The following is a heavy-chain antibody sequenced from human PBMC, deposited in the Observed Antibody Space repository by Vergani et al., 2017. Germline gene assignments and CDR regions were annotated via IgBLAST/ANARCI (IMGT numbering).Heavy chain of an antibody. CDR2: ISSSSSTI. D-gene: IGHD4-23*01. CDR1: GFTFSSYS. J-gene: IGHJ4*02. Sequence: EVQLVESGGVVVQPGGSLRLSCAASGFTFSSYSMNWVRQAPGKGLEWVSYISSSSSTIYYADSVKGRFTISRDNAKNSLYLQMNSLRAEDTAVYYCAKDPTVVSPGPDYWGQGTLVTVSS. V-gene: IGHV3-48*01. CDR3: AKDPTVVSPGPDY.